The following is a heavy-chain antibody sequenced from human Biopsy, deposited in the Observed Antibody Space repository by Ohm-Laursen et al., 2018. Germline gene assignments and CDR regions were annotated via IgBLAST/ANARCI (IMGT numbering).Heavy chain of an antibody. CDR3: ARVGVGAPSIDYFDS. J-gene: IGHJ4*02. D-gene: IGHD1-26*01. CDR1: GGSIYNFF. CDR2: IYYSGST. Sequence: GTLSLACTVSGGSIYNFFWSWIRQPPGKGLEWIGYIYYSGSTNYNPSLKSRVTISVDRSKNHFSLELSSVTAADTAVYYCARVGVGAPSIDYFDSWGQGALVTVSS. V-gene: IGHV4-59*01.